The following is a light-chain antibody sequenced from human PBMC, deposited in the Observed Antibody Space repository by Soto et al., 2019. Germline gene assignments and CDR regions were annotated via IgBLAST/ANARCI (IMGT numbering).Light chain of an antibody. V-gene: IGLV1-40*01. J-gene: IGLJ1*01. CDR1: SSNIGAGYD. CDR2: GST. CDR3: QYYDSSMGGNYV. Sequence: QSVLSQPPSVSGAPGQRVTISCTGSSSNIGAGYDAHWFQQVPGTAPKLLIYGSTNRPSGVPDRFSGSKSGTSASLAITGLQAEDEADYYCQYYDSSMGGNYVFGTGTKVTVL.